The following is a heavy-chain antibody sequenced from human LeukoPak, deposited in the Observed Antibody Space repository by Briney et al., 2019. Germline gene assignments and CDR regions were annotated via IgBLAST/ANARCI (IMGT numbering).Heavy chain of an antibody. J-gene: IGHJ4*02. Sequence: SVKVSCKASGGTFSSYAISWVRQAPGQGLEWMGRIILILGIANYAQKFQGRVTITADKSTSTAYMELSSLRSEDTAVYYCASSIAPLGYSGYDYNFDYWRQGTLVTVSS. D-gene: IGHD5-12*01. CDR1: GGTFSSYA. CDR3: ASSIAPLGYSGYDYNFDY. V-gene: IGHV1-69*04. CDR2: IILILGIA.